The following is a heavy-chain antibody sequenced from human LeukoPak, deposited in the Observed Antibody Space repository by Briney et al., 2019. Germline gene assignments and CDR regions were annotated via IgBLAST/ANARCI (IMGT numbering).Heavy chain of an antibody. CDR1: GGSISSGGYC. Sequence: SETLSLTCTVSGGSISSGGYCWSWLRQHRGKGLEWIVYIYYSGSTYYNPSVKSRITVSVYTTKNQFSLRLSAVTAAGADLYCCARITFRGVIVPDYWGQGTLVAVSS. D-gene: IGHD3-16*02. CDR3: ARITFRGVIVPDY. J-gene: IGHJ4*02. CDR2: IYYSGST. V-gene: IGHV4-31*03.